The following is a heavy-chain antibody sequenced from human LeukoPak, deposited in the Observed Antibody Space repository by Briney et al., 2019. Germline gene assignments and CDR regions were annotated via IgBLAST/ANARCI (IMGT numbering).Heavy chain of an antibody. D-gene: IGHD3-10*01. Sequence: ASVKVSCKASGYTFTGHYMHWVRQAPGQGLEWMGWINPNSGGTNYAQKFQGRVTMTRDTSISTAYMELSRLRSDDTAVYYCARVPDYYGSGSYYNELYWFDPWGQGTLVTVSS. V-gene: IGHV1-2*02. J-gene: IGHJ5*02. CDR2: INPNSGGT. CDR1: GYTFTGHY. CDR3: ARVPDYYGSGSYYNELYWFDP.